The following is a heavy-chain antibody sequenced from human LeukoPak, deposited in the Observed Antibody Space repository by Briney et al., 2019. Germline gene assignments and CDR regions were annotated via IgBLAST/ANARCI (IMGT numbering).Heavy chain of an antibody. J-gene: IGHJ4*02. CDR3: ARSGSYSGPYVY. CDR2: IYTTGST. CDR1: GGSINNCY. V-gene: IGHV4-4*07. D-gene: IGHD1-26*01. Sequence: SETLSLTCTVSGGSINNCYWSWIRQPAGKGLEWIGRIYTTGSTNYNPSLKSRTTMSVDTSKNQFSLKLSSVTAADTAVYYCARSGSYSGPYVYWGQGIVVTVSS.